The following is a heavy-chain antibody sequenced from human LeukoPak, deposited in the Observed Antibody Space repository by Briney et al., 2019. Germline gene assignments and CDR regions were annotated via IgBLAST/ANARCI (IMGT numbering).Heavy chain of an antibody. CDR3: ARDRERGYSGYDFPHYYYGMDV. CDR2: ISSSSSYT. D-gene: IGHD5-12*01. CDR1: GFTFSDYY. Sequence: PGGSLRLSCAASGFTFSDYYMSWIRQAPGKGLEWVSYISSSSSYTNYADSVKGRFTISRDNAKNSLYLQMNSLRAEDTAVYYCARDRERGYSGYDFPHYYYGMDVWGQGTTVTVSS. J-gene: IGHJ6*02. V-gene: IGHV3-11*05.